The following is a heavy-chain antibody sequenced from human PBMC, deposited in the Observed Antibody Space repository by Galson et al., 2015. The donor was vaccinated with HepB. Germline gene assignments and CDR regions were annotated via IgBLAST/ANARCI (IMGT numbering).Heavy chain of an antibody. CDR3: AKSLGSDYYITGYFDY. CDR1: GFTFSSYA. J-gene: IGHJ4*02. V-gene: IGHV3-23*01. D-gene: IGHD3-3*01. CDR2: ISGSGGNK. Sequence: SLRLSCAASGFTFSSYAMSWVRQAPGKGLEWVSAISGSGGNKYYADSVKGRFAISRDNSENTLYLQMNSLRAEDTAVYYCAKSLGSDYYITGYFDYWGQGTLVTVSS.